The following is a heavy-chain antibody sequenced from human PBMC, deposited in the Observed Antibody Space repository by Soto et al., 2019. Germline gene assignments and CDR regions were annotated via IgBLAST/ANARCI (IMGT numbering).Heavy chain of an antibody. CDR1: GFTFSSYG. J-gene: IGHJ6*02. Sequence: QVQLVESGGGVVQPGRSLRLSCAASGFTFSSYGMHWVRQAPGKGLEWVAVIWYDGSNKYYADSVKGRFTISRDNSKNTLYLQMNSLRAEDTAVYYCARSSHDYYYYYGMDVWGQGTTVTVSS. D-gene: IGHD2-2*01. CDR3: ARSSHDYYYYYGMDV. V-gene: IGHV3-33*01. CDR2: IWYDGSNK.